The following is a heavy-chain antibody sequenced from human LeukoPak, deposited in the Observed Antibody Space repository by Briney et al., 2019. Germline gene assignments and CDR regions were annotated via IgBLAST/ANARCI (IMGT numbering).Heavy chain of an antibody. J-gene: IGHJ4*02. CDR2: ISGSGGST. D-gene: IGHD1-26*01. V-gene: IGHV3-23*01. Sequence: PGGSLRLSCAASGFTFSSYAMSWVRQAPGKGLEWVSAISGSGGSTYYADSVKGRFTISRDNSKNTLYLQMNSLRAEDTAVYYCASFPPLSRWELPYFDYWGQGTLVTVSS. CDR1: GFTFSSYA. CDR3: ASFPPLSRWELPYFDY.